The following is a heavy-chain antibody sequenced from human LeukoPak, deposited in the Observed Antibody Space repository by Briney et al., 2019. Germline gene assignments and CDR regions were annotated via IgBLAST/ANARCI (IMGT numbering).Heavy chain of an antibody. CDR3: ATNSYGDYDYYYYMDV. V-gene: IGHV3-74*01. D-gene: IGHD4-17*01. Sequence: GGSLRLSCAASGFTFSSYWMHWVRQAPGKGLVWVSRINSDGSSTSYADSVKGRFTISRDNAKNTLYLQMNSLRAEDTAVYYCATNSYGDYDYYYYMDVWGKGTTVTVSS. CDR1: GFTFSSYW. J-gene: IGHJ6*03. CDR2: INSDGSST.